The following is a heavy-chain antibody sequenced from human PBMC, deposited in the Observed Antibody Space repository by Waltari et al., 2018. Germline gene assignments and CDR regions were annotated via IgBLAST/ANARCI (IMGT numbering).Heavy chain of an antibody. CDR3: AAAGLEPYYYYYGMDV. D-gene: IGHD1-1*01. CDR2: IVVGSGNT. V-gene: IGHV1-58*01. CDR1: GFTFTSSA. Sequence: QMQLVQSGPEVKKPGTSVKVSCKASGFTFTSSAVQWVRQARGQRLEWIGWIVVGSGNTNYAQKFQERVTITRDMSTSTAYMELSSLRSEDTAVYYCAAAGLEPYYYYYGMDVWGQGTTVTVSS. J-gene: IGHJ6*02.